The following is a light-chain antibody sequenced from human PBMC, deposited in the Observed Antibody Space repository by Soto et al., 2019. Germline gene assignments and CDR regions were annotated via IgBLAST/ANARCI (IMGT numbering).Light chain of an antibody. Sequence: DIVMTHSPLSLPVTPGEPACISCXSSXILLHSNGYNYLDWYLQKPGQSPQLLIYLGSNRASGVPDRFSGSGSGTDFTLKISRVEAEDVGVYYCMQALQSWTFGQGTKVDIK. CDR2: LGS. V-gene: IGKV2-28*01. J-gene: IGKJ1*01. CDR1: XILLHSNGYNY. CDR3: MQALQSWT.